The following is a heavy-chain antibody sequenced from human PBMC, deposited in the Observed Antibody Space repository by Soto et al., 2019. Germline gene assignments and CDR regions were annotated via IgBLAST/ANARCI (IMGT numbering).Heavy chain of an antibody. CDR3: ATIWFGELLHYYYYYGMDV. J-gene: IGHJ6*02. CDR1: GFTFSSYA. D-gene: IGHD3-10*01. V-gene: IGHV3-23*01. CDR2: ISGSGGST. Sequence: EVQLLESGGGLVQPGGSLRLSCAASGFTFSSYAMSWDRQAPGKGLEWVSAISGSGGSTYYADSVKGRFTISRDNSKNTLYLQMNSLRAEDTAVYYCATIWFGELLHYYYYYGMDVWGQGTTVTVSS.